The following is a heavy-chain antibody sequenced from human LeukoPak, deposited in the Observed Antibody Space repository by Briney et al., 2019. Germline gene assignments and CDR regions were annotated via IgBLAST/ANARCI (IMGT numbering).Heavy chain of an antibody. V-gene: IGHV4-34*01. CDR3: ARGLGRPFDY. CDR1: GGSFSGYY. CDR2: INHSGST. Sequence: SETLSLTCAVYGGSFSGYYWSWIRQPPGKGLEWIGEINHSGSTNYNPSLKCRVTISVDTSKNQFSLKLSSVTAADTAVYYCARGLGRPFDYWGQGTLVTVSS. J-gene: IGHJ4*02. D-gene: IGHD1-26*01.